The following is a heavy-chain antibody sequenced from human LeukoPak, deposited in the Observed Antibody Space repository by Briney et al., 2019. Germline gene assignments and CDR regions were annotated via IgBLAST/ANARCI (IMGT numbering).Heavy chain of an antibody. CDR2: LRYDGRNQ. V-gene: IGHV3-30*02. J-gene: IGHJ4*02. CDR1: GFTFNTFG. Sequence: PGGSLRLSCVASGFTFNTFGMNWARQAPGKGLEWVSFLRYDGRNQYYADSVKGRFTISRDNPKNTVYLQMSSLRPEDTAVYYCAKDPVAGAPSYYFDNWGQGTLVTVSS. D-gene: IGHD6-19*01. CDR3: AKDPVAGAPSYYFDN.